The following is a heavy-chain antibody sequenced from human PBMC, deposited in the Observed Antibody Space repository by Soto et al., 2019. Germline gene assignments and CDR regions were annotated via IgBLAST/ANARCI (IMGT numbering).Heavy chain of an antibody. J-gene: IGHJ6*02. CDR1: GFTFSSYA. CDR2: ISGSGGST. Sequence: PGGSLRLSCAASGFTFSSYAMSWVRQAPGKGLEWVSAISGSGGSTYYADSVKGRFTIPRDNSKNTLYLQMNSLRAEDTAVYYCAKVHGIAVAGYYYYGMDVWGQGTTVTVSS. V-gene: IGHV3-23*01. D-gene: IGHD6-19*01. CDR3: AKVHGIAVAGYYYYGMDV.